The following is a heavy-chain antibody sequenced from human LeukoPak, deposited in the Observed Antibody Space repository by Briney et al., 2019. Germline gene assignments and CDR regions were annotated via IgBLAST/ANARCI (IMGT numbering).Heavy chain of an antibody. Sequence: GRSLRLSCAASGFTFSVYYMSWVRQAPGRGLEWVSYSSIRRSYASYADSVKGRFTISRDDAKNSSYMQLNGLRAEDTAVYYCATGRWIIRGVKTHVFSHWGQGALVTVSS. CDR2: SSIRRSYA. CDR1: GFTFSVYY. D-gene: IGHD3-10*01. CDR3: ATGRWIIRGVKTHVFSH. V-gene: IGHV3-11*05. J-gene: IGHJ4*02.